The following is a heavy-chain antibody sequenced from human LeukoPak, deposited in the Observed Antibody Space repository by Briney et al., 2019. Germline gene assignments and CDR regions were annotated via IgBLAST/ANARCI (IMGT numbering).Heavy chain of an antibody. CDR1: GFTITTNY. CDR2: IYGDDET. J-gene: IGHJ6*02. CDR3: AREAVMPVAPVKIGTSDRPLYEYYGLDV. Sequence: SGGSLRLSCAASGFTITTNYMNWVRQAPGKGLEWVSVIYGDDETNYADSVKGRFTISRDNSKNTLYLQMNSLRADDTAVYYCAREAVMPVAPVKIGTSDRPLYEYYGLDVWGQGTTVIVS. V-gene: IGHV3-53*01. D-gene: IGHD1/OR15-1a*01.